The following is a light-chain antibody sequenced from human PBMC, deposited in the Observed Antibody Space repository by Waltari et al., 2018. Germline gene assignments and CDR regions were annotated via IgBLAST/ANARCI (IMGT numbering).Light chain of an antibody. CDR1: SSNIGSNT. CDR3: AAWDDRLNGV. J-gene: IGLJ3*02. V-gene: IGLV1-44*01. Sequence: QSVLTQPPSASGTPGQRVTISCSGSSSNIGSNTVNWYQQLPGTAPKLLIYSNNQRPSGVPDQFAGTKSGTVASLAISGLQSEDEADYYCAAWDDRLNGVFGGGTRLTVL. CDR2: SNN.